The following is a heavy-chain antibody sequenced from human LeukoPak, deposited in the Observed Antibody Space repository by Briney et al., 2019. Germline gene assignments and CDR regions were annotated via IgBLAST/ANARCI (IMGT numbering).Heavy chain of an antibody. Sequence: PGGSLRLSCAASGFTFSSYALSWVRQAPGKGLEWVSGVTGSGGSTYYADSVKGRFTISRDNSKNTLFLQMNSLRVEDTAVYYCTKDWSADYWGQGTLVTVSS. V-gene: IGHV3-23*01. J-gene: IGHJ4*02. CDR3: TKDWSADY. CDR1: GFTFSSYA. CDR2: VTGSGGST.